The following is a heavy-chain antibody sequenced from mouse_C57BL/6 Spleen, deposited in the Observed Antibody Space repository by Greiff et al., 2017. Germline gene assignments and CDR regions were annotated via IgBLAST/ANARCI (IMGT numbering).Heavy chain of an antibody. CDR1: GFTFSSYA. Sequence: EVQLVESGGGLVKPGGSLKLSCAASGFTFSSYAMSWVRQTPEKRLEWVATISDGGSYTYYPDNVKGRFTISRDNAKNNLYLQMSHLKSEDTAMYYCARDVYYGYDGFAYWGQGTLVTVSA. V-gene: IGHV5-4*01. CDR2: ISDGGSYT. J-gene: IGHJ3*01. D-gene: IGHD2-2*01. CDR3: ARDVYYGYDGFAY.